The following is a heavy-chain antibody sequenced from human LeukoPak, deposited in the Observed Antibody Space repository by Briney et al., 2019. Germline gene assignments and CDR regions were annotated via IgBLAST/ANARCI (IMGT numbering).Heavy chain of an antibody. J-gene: IGHJ4*02. Sequence: ASVKVSCKASGYTLTGYYIHWVRQAPGQGLEWMGWINPNSGDTNYAQKFQGRVTMTRDTSINTAYMELSRLRSDDTAVYYCARPNYDFWSGYRYYFDYWGQGTLVTVSS. D-gene: IGHD3-3*01. CDR3: ARPNYDFWSGYRYYFDY. CDR2: INPNSGDT. CDR1: GYTLTGYY. V-gene: IGHV1-2*02.